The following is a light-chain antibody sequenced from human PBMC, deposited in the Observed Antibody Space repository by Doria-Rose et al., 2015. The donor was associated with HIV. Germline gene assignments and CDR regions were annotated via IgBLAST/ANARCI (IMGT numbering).Light chain of an antibody. J-gene: IGKJ3*01. CDR2: DAS. Sequence: EIVLTQSPATLSLSPGERATLSCRASQSVSSNLAWYQQKPSQAPRLLIYDASNRATGIPARFSGSGSGTDFTLTISSLEPEDFAVYFCQQRSNWPPIFTFGPGTKVDI. CDR3: QQRSNWPPIFT. V-gene: IGKV3-11*01. CDR1: QSVSSN.